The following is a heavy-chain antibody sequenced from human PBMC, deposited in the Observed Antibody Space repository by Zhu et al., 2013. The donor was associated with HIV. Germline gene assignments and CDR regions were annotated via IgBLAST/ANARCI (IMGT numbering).Heavy chain of an antibody. D-gene: IGHD2-2*01. V-gene: IGHV3-74*01. Sequence: VQLVESGGGLVQPGGSLRLSCAASGFTFSSYWMHWVRQAPGKGLVWVSRINSDGSSTSYADSVKGRFTISRDNAKNTLYLQMNSLRAEDTAVYYCAKDTIVVVPAAGNDDAFDIWGQGTMVTVSS. CDR2: INSDGSST. CDR3: AKDTIVVVPAAGNDDAFDI. CDR1: GFTFSSYW. J-gene: IGHJ3*02.